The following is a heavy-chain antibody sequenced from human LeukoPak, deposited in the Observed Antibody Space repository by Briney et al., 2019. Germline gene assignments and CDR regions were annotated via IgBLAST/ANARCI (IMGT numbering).Heavy chain of an antibody. Sequence: ASVKVSCKASGYTFTSYGISWVRQAPGQGLEWMGWISAYNGNTNYAQKLQGRVTMTTDTSTSTAYMELRSLRSDDTAVYYCARAAPGSGYYLDFDYWGQGTLVTVSS. D-gene: IGHD3-22*01. CDR1: GYTFTSYG. CDR2: ISAYNGNT. V-gene: IGHV1-18*01. CDR3: ARAAPGSGYYLDFDY. J-gene: IGHJ4*02.